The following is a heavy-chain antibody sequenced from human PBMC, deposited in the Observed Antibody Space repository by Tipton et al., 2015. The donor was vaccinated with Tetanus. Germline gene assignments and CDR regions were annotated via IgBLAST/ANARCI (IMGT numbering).Heavy chain of an antibody. Sequence: TLSLTCTVSGGPISSYYWSWIRQPPGKGLGWIGYIYYSGSTNYNPSLKSRVTISVDTSKNQFSLKLSSVTAADTAVYYCARDVRVIIAAREYYYYGMDVWGQGTTVTVSS. V-gene: IGHV4-59*01. J-gene: IGHJ6*02. CDR1: GGPISSYY. CDR3: ARDVRVIIAAREYYYYGMDV. D-gene: IGHD6-6*01. CDR2: IYYSGST.